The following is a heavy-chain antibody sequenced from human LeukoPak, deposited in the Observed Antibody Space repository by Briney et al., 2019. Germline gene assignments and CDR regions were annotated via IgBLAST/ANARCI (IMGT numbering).Heavy chain of an antibody. J-gene: IGHJ3*02. CDR1: GFPFSSYG. CDR3: ARDGPDDAFDI. V-gene: IGHV3-33*08. CDR2: IWYDGSNK. Sequence: GGSLRLSCDASGFPFSSYGMSWVRQAPGKGLEWVAVIWYDGSNKYYADSVKGRFTISRDNSKNTLYLQMNSLRAEDTAVYYCARDGPDDAFDIWGQGTMVTVSS.